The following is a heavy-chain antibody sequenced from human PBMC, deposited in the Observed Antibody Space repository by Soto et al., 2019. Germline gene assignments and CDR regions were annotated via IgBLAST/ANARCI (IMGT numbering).Heavy chain of an antibody. CDR2: ISSSSSYI. Sequence: EVQLVESGGGLVKPGGSLRLSCAASGFTFSSYSMNWVRQAPGKGLEWVSSISSSSSYIYYADSVKGRFTISRDNAKNSLYLQMNSLRAEDTAVYYCARDPRVVAAIPPYFDYWGQGTLVTVSS. J-gene: IGHJ4*02. CDR1: GFTFSSYS. D-gene: IGHD2-15*01. V-gene: IGHV3-21*01. CDR3: ARDPRVVAAIPPYFDY.